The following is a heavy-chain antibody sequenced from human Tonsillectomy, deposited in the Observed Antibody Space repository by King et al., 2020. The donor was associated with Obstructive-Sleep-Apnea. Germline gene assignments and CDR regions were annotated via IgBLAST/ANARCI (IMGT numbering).Heavy chain of an antibody. Sequence: VQLVESGGGVVQPGRSLRLSCEASGFTFSSYAMHWVRQAPGKGLEWVAVISYDGSNKYYADFVKGRFNFSRDNSKHTLSLQMNSLRAEDAAVYYCARQLKHLAPDWYFDLWGRGTLVTVSS. CDR2: ISYDGSNK. CDR3: ARQLKHLAPDWYFDL. CDR1: GFTFSSYA. D-gene: IGHD5-24*01. J-gene: IGHJ2*01. V-gene: IGHV3-30-3*01.